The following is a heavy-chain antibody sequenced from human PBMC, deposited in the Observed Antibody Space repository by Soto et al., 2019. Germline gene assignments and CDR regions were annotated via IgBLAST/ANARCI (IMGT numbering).Heavy chain of an antibody. CDR2: ISPRSGGT. D-gene: IGHD3-9*01. Sequence: ASVKVSCKASGYTFIEYYMHCVRRSRLQWFEWMGSISPRSGGTNYAQKFQGRVTMTWDTSLNTAYMELSSLISEDTAVYYCARPPGYISDWYYFDLWGQGTLVTVSS. V-gene: IGHV1-2*02. CDR3: ARPPGYISDWYYFDL. CDR1: GYTFIEYY. J-gene: IGHJ4*02.